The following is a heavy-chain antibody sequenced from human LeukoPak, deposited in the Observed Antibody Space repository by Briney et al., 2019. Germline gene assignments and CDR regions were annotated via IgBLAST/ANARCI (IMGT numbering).Heavy chain of an antibody. Sequence: PGGSLRLSCEVSGFTFSNYEINWVRQAPGKGLEWVSYISSSGRTIYYADSVKGRFTISRDNAKNSLYLQMNSLRAEDTAVYYCARDLGWELRPYYFDYWGQGTLVTVSS. D-gene: IGHD1-26*01. V-gene: IGHV3-48*03. CDR2: ISSSGRTI. J-gene: IGHJ4*02. CDR3: ARDLGWELRPYYFDY. CDR1: GFTFSNYE.